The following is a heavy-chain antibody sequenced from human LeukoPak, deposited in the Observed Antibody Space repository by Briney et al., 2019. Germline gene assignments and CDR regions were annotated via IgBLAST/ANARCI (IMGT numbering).Heavy chain of an antibody. CDR1: GFTFNNYI. CDR3: ARVSAVAGHDY. Sequence: GGSLRLSCAASGFTFNNYIMNWVRQAPGKGLEWVSSISSSSDYIYYADSVKGRFTISRDNAKNSLYLQMNSLRAEDMAVYYCARVSAVAGHDYWGQGTLVTVSS. CDR2: ISSSSDYI. V-gene: IGHV3-21*01. D-gene: IGHD6-19*01. J-gene: IGHJ4*02.